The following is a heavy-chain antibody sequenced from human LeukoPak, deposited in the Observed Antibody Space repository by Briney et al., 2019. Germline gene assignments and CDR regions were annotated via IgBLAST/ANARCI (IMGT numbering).Heavy chain of an antibody. CDR2: INHSGST. D-gene: IGHD5-12*01. CDR3: ARGRFSGYGAD. J-gene: IGHJ4*02. V-gene: IGHV4-34*01. Sequence: PSETLSLTCAVYGGSFSGYYWSWIRQPPGKGLEWIGEINHSGSTNYNPSLKSRVTISVDTSKNQFSLKLSSVTAADTAVYYCARGRFSGYGADWGQGTLVTVSS. CDR1: GGSFSGYY.